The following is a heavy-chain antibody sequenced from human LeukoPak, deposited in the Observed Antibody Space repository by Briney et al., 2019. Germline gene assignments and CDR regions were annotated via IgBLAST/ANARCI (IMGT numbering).Heavy chain of an antibody. CDR3: RRVSYIDEGIDY. J-gene: IGHJ4*02. V-gene: IGHV3-7*04. Sequence: PGGSLRLSCAASGFTFSSYIMSWVRQAPGKGLEWVGNINQDGGKKSYVDSVKGRFTISRDNAKNTLYLQMNSLRAEDIAIYYCRRVSYIDEGIDYWGQGTLVTVSS. CDR2: INQDGGKK. D-gene: IGHD1-26*01. CDR1: GFTFSSYI.